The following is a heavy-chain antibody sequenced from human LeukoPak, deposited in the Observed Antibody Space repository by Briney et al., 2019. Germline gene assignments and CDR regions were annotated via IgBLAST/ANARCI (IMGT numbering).Heavy chain of an antibody. D-gene: IGHD2-2*01. CDR3: ARDWGYCSTTSCPYFDY. J-gene: IGHJ4*02. V-gene: IGHV1-2*02. CDR1: GYTFTDYH. CDR2: MNPNSGGT. Sequence: ASVKVSCKASGYTFTDYHIHWVRQAPGQGLEWMGWMNPNSGGTNYAQKFQGRVTMTRDTSITTVYMELSRLRSDDTAVYYCARDWGYCSTTSCPYFDYWGQGTLVTVSS.